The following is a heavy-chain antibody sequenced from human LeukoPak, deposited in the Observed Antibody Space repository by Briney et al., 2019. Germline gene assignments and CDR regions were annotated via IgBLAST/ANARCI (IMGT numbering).Heavy chain of an antibody. CDR1: GGSISDYY. CDR2: IYYSGIT. CDR3: ARERVYCSSTSCPNWFDP. J-gene: IGHJ5*02. V-gene: IGHV4-59*01. Sequence: SETLSLTCTVSGGSISDYYWSWIRQPPGKGLEWIGYIYYSGITNYNPSLKTRVTILVDTSKNQFSLKLSSVTAADTAVYYCARERVYCSSTSCPNWFDPWGQGTLVTVSS. D-gene: IGHD2-2*01.